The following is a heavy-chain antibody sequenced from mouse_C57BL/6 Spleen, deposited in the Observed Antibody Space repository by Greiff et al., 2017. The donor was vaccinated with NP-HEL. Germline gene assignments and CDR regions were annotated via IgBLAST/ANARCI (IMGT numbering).Heavy chain of an antibody. V-gene: IGHV1-26*01. CDR3: ARGNGKDYAMDY. Sequence: VQLQQSGPELVKPGASVKISCKASGYTFTDYYMNWVKQSHGKSLEWIGDINPNNGGTSYNQKFKGKATLTVDKSSSTAYMELRSLTSEDSAVYYCARGNGKDYAMDYWGQGTSVTVSS. J-gene: IGHJ4*01. CDR2: INPNNGGT. D-gene: IGHD2-1*01. CDR1: GYTFTDYY.